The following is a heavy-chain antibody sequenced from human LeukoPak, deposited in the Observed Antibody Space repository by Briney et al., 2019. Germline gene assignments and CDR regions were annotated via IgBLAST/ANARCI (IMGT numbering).Heavy chain of an antibody. D-gene: IGHD2-15*01. CDR3: ASSTQWSYGSFDI. CDR2: IYPGDSDT. Sequence: KRGESLKISCKGSGYSFTSYWIGWVRQMPGKGLEWMGIIYPGDSDTRYSPSFQGQVTISADKSISTAYLQWSSLKASDTAMYYCASSTQWSYGSFDIWGQGTMVTVSS. CDR1: GYSFTSYW. J-gene: IGHJ3*02. V-gene: IGHV5-51*01.